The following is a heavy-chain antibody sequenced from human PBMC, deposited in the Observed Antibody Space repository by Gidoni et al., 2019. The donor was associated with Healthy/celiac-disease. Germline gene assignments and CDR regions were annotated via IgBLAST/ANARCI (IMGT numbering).Heavy chain of an antibody. J-gene: IGHJ6*02. CDR1: GYTFTGYY. Sequence: QVQLVQSGAEVKKPGASVTVSCKASGYTFTGYYIPWVRQAPGQGLEWMGWINPNSGGTNYAQKFQGWVTMTRDTSISTAYMELSRLRSDDTAVYYCARLEASPYDYVWGSYRPLGGMDVWGQGTTVTVSS. D-gene: IGHD3-16*02. CDR2: INPNSGGT. CDR3: ARLEASPYDYVWGSYRPLGGMDV. V-gene: IGHV1-2*04.